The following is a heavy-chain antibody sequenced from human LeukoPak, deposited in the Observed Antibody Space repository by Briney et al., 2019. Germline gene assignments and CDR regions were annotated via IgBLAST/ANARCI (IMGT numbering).Heavy chain of an antibody. CDR2: ISYDGTYK. CDR3: AKVRWDNSGWYYLDS. V-gene: IGHV3-30*04. D-gene: IGHD6-19*01. J-gene: IGHJ4*02. CDR1: GFTFSSYV. Sequence: PGGSLRLSCAASGFTFSSYVMHWVRQAPGKGLEWVAVISYDGTYKYYADSVKGRFTISRDNPKNTVYLQMNSLRDEDTSIYYCAKVRWDNSGWYYLDSWGQGTLVTVSS.